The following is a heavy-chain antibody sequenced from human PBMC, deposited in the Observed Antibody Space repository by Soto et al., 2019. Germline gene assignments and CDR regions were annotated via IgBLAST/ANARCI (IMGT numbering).Heavy chain of an antibody. D-gene: IGHD5-12*01. CDR3: AHFNGYEEFEY. J-gene: IGHJ4*02. CDR2: IYWNDDK. Sequence: SGPTLVNPTQTLTLTCTFSGFSLSTSGVGVGWTRQPPGKALEWLAVIYWNDDKRYSPSLKSRLTITKGTSDNQVVLTMTNVDPVDTASYYCAHFNGYEEFEYWGQGTLVTVSS. CDR1: GFSLSTSGVG. V-gene: IGHV2-5*01.